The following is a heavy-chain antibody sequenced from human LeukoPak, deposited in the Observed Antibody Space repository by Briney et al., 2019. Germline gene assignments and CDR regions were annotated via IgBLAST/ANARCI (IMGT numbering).Heavy chain of an antibody. CDR1: GYSISSGYY. J-gene: IGHJ4*02. D-gene: IGHD3-10*01. Sequence: PSETLSLTCTVSGYSISSGYYWGWIRQPPGKGLEWIGSIYHSVSTYYNPSLKSRVTISVDTSKNQFSLKLSSVTAADTAVYYCARDLWFGEKTLDYWGQGTLVTVSS. V-gene: IGHV4-38-2*02. CDR2: IYHSVST. CDR3: ARDLWFGEKTLDY.